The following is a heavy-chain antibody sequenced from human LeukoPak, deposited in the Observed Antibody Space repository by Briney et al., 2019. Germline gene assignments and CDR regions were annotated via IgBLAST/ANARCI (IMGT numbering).Heavy chain of an antibody. D-gene: IGHD2-15*01. CDR1: VGFISSGDYY. CDR2: IYYSGST. Sequence: SQTLSLTCTVSVGFISSGDYYWSWIRQPPGKGLEWIGYIYYSGSTYYNPSLKSRVTISVDTSKNQFSLKLSSVTAADTAVYYCARDAGSHHDAFDIWGQGTMVTVSS. J-gene: IGHJ3*02. V-gene: IGHV4-30-4*01. CDR3: ARDAGSHHDAFDI.